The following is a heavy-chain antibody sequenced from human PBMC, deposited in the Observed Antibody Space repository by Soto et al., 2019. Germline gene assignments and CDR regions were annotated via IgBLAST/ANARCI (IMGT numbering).Heavy chain of an antibody. V-gene: IGHV3-33*01. J-gene: IGHJ4*02. CDR3: ARTYCSGGSCYYFDY. Sequence: QVQLVESGGGVVQPGRSLRLSCAASGFTFSSYGMHWVRQAPGKGLEWVAVIWYDGSNKYYADSVKRRFTISRDNSKNTLYLQMNSLRAEDTAVYYCARTYCSGGSCYYFDYWGQGTLVTVSS. CDR1: GFTFSSYG. CDR2: IWYDGSNK. D-gene: IGHD2-15*01.